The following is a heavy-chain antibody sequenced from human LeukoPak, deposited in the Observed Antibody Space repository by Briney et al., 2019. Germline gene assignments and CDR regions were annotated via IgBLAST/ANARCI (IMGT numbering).Heavy chain of an antibody. J-gene: IGHJ3*02. D-gene: IGHD3-16*01. CDR2: INPNSGGT. Sequence: ASVKVSCKASGYTFTGYYMRWVRQAPGQGLEWMGWINPNSGGTNYAQKFQGRVTMTRDTSISTAYMELSRLRSDDTAVYYCARVGLPEDDAFDIWGQGTMVTVSS. CDR1: GYTFTGYY. V-gene: IGHV1-2*02. CDR3: ARVGLPEDDAFDI.